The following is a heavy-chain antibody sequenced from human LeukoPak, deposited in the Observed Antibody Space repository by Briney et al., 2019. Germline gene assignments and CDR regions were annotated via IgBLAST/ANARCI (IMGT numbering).Heavy chain of an antibody. V-gene: IGHV3-9*01. CDR1: EFTFNSYA. J-gene: IGHJ4*02. Sequence: GGSLRLSCAASEFTFNSYAMHWVRQTPGKGLEWVSGVTWNSGNIGYADSVKGRFTISRDNARNSLYLQMNSLRAEDTALYYCAKDKFRLRTYGDLYFLDSWGQGTLVTVSS. D-gene: IGHD4-17*01. CDR2: VTWNSGNI. CDR3: AKDKFRLRTYGDLYFLDS.